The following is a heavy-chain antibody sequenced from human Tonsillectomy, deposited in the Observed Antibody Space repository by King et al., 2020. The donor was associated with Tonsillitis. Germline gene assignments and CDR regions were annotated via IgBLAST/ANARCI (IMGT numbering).Heavy chain of an antibody. Sequence: VQLVESGGGLVQPGGSLRLSCVVSGFTFSSYAMSWVRQAPGKGLEGGSVITGSGADTDYAGSVEGRVTISRDNSKNTLYLQMNSLRAEGTAVYYCAKKGRDIDYWGQGILVTVSS. CDR3: AKKGRDIDY. V-gene: IGHV3-23*04. CDR2: ITGSGADT. CDR1: GFTFSSYA. J-gene: IGHJ4*02.